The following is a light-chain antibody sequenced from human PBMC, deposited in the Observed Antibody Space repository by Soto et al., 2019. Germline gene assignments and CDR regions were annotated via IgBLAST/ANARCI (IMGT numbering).Light chain of an antibody. V-gene: IGKV3-11*01. CDR1: QSVSSY. CDR2: DAS. Sequence: EIVLTQSPATLSLSPGERATLSCRDSQSVSSYLAWYQQKPGQAPRLLIYDASNRATGIPARFSGSGSGTDFTLTISSLEPEVFAVYYCQQRSNWPPTFGQGTRLEIK. J-gene: IGKJ5*01. CDR3: QQRSNWPPT.